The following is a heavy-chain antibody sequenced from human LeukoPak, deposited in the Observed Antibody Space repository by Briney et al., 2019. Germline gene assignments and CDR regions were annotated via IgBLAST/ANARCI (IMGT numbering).Heavy chain of an antibody. CDR2: INHSGST. Sequence: PSETLSLTCAVYGGSFSGYYWSWLRQPPGKGLEWIGEINHSGSTNYNPSLKSRVTISVDTSKNQFSLKLSSVTAADTAVYYCARAAGLPDYYYGMDVWGQGTTVTVSS. CDR3: ARAAGLPDYYYGMDV. CDR1: GGSFSGYY. V-gene: IGHV4-34*01. J-gene: IGHJ6*02. D-gene: IGHD4-11*01.